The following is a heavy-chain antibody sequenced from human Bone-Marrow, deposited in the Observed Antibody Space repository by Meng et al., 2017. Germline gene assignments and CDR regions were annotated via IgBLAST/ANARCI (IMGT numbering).Heavy chain of an antibody. D-gene: IGHD3-22*01. CDR1: GGLISTSNG. V-gene: IGHV4-4*02. Sequence: QVQLQESGPGLVKPSGTLSLTCAVSGGLISTSNGWSWVRQPPGKGLEWIGEIYHSGSTNYNPSLKSRVTISVDKSKNQFSLNLSSVTAADTAVYYCVRAQYYYDSVTQPFDWGQGTLVTVSS. CDR2: IYHSGST. J-gene: IGHJ4*02. CDR3: VRAQYYYDSVTQPFD.